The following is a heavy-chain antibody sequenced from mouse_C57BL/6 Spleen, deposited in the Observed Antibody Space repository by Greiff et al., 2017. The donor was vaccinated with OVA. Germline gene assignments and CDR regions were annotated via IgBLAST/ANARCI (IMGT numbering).Heavy chain of an antibody. CDR2: INPSTGGT. CDR3: ARRGCYAMDY. Sequence: VQLQQPGPELVKPGASVKISCKASGYSFTGYYMNWVKQSPVQSLEWIGEINPSTGGTPYNQKFKAKATLTVDKSSSTAYMQLKSLTSEDSAVYYSARRGCYAMDYWGQGTSVTVSS. V-gene: IGHV1-42*01. J-gene: IGHJ4*01. CDR1: GYSFTGYY. D-gene: IGHD3-3*01.